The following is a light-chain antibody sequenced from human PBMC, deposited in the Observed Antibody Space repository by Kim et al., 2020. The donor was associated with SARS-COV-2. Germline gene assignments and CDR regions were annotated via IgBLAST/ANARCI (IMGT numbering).Light chain of an antibody. V-gene: IGLV2-8*01. CDR2: EVN. CDR3: TSYAGSNNLDV. J-gene: IGLJ1*01. CDR1: SSDIGAYKY. Sequence: QSALTQPPSASGSPGQSVTISCTGTSSDIGAYKYVSWYQQHPGKAPKLMIYEVNRRPSGVPDRFSGSKSGNTASLTVSGLQAEDEADYYCTSYAGSNNLDVFGTGTTVTVL.